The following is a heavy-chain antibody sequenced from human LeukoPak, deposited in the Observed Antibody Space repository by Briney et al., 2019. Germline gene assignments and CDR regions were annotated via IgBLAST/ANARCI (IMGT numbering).Heavy chain of an antibody. CDR1: GFTFGDHY. CDR3: AANPTRIDAFII. V-gene: IGHV3-11*01. J-gene: IGHJ3*02. CDR2: ISGTSTSI. D-gene: IGHD4-11*01. Sequence: AGGSLRLSCAASGFTFGDHYMIWIRQAPGKGLEWVSYISGTSTSIYYVDSVKGRFTISRDNSKDSLYLQMNSLRVDDTAVYYCAANPTRIDAFIIWGQGTMVTVSS.